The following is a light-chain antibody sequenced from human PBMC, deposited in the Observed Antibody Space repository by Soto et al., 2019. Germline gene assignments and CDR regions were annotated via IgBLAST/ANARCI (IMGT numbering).Light chain of an antibody. CDR1: QSVSSY. CDR3: QQRSHWPPA. Sequence: EIVLTQSPATLSLSPGERATLSCRASQSVSSYLAWYQQKPGQAPRLLIYDASNRATGIPARFSGSGSGTDCTLTISSLEPEDFAVYYYQQRSHWPPAFGQGTKLEIK. J-gene: IGKJ2*01. CDR2: DAS. V-gene: IGKV3-11*01.